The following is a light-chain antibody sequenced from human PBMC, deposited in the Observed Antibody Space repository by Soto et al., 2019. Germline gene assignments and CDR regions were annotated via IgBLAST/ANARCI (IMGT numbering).Light chain of an antibody. CDR1: SSDVGGYNY. CDR2: DGS. V-gene: IGLV2-14*01. CDR3: SSYTSGSTLGV. Sequence: QSALTQPASVSGSPGQSINIACTCTSSDVGGYNYVSWYQQHPGKAPKLMIYDGSNLPSGVSNRFSGSKSGNTASLTISGLQAEDEADYYCSSYTSGSTLGVFGGGTELTVL. J-gene: IGLJ2*01.